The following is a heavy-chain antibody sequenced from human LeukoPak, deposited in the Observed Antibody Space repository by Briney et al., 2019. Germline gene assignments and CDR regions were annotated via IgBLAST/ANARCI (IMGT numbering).Heavy chain of an antibody. CDR2: INQDGSVK. CDR1: GFAFSTYW. CDR3: TRDFVF. J-gene: IGHJ4*02. D-gene: IGHD3-3*01. V-gene: IGHV3-7*01. Sequence: GGSLRLSFAASGFAFSTYWMDWVRQAPGKGLEWVGNINQDGSVKHYVDSVRGRFTISRDNALNSVYIQMSALRVEDTAVYYCTRDFVFWGQGSLVTASS.